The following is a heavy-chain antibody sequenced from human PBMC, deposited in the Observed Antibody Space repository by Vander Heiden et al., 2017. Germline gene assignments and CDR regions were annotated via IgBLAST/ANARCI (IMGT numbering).Heavy chain of an antibody. CDR1: GGSISSGGYY. CDR2: IYYSGST. D-gene: IGHD3-3*01. Sequence: QVQLQESGPGLVKPSQTLSLTCTVSGGSISSGGYYWSWIRQHPGKGLEWIGYIYYSGSTYYNPSLKSRVTISVDTSKNQFSLKLSSVNAADTAVYYCARGGTIVGVVIWFDPWGQGTLVTVS. V-gene: IGHV4-31*03. CDR3: ARGGTIVGVVIWFDP. J-gene: IGHJ5*02.